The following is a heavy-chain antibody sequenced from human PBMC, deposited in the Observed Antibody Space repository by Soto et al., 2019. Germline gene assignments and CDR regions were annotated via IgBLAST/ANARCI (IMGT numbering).Heavy chain of an antibody. CDR1: GFTFSDYG. CDR2: ISSGSTTI. D-gene: IGHD6-13*01. Sequence: GGSLRLSCAASGFTFSDYGMHWVRQAPGKGLEWVSYISSGSTTIYYADSVKGRFTISRDNAKNSLYLQMNSLRAEDTAVYYCATYSSSWYVWDYWGQGTLLTVSS. J-gene: IGHJ4*02. V-gene: IGHV3-48*01. CDR3: ATYSSSWYVWDY.